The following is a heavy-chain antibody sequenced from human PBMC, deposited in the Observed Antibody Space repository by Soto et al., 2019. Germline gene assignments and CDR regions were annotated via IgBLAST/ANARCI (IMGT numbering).Heavy chain of an antibody. Sequence: ASVKVSCKASGYTSTGHYIHWVRQAPEQGPEWMGEIGPESGATRYAQKFQGRVSMTRDMSTTTVYMELNNLSPDDTAVYYCGRGRSGQIVVFYWGQGTPVTVSS. CDR3: GRGRSGQIVVFY. J-gene: IGHJ4*02. D-gene: IGHD1-26*01. CDR2: IGPESGAT. V-gene: IGHV1-2*02. CDR1: GYTSTGHY.